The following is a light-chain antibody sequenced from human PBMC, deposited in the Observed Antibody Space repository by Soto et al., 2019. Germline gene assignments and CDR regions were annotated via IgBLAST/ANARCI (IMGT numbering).Light chain of an antibody. CDR2: GAS. CDR1: QSVSSH. J-gene: IGKJ1*01. CDR3: QQHGTT. V-gene: IGKV3-20*01. Sequence: EIMMTQSPAILSVSPGESATLSCRASQSVSSHVVWYQQKPGQAPRLLIYGASSRATGIPDRFSGSGSGTDFTLTISRLEPEDSAVYYCQQHGTTFGQGTKVDI.